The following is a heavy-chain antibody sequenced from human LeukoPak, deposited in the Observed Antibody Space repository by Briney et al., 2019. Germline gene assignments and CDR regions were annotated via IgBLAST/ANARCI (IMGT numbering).Heavy chain of an antibody. D-gene: IGHD6-13*01. CDR1: GFTFSSYW. V-gene: IGHV3-33*08. CDR3: ARELAA. CDR2: IWPDGSNK. J-gene: IGHJ4*02. Sequence: AGGSLRLSCAASGFTFSSYWMSWVRQAPGKGLEWVAAIWPDGSNKYYANSVKGRFTISRDNSKNTLYLQMNSLRGDDTAIYYCARELAAWGQGTLVTVSS.